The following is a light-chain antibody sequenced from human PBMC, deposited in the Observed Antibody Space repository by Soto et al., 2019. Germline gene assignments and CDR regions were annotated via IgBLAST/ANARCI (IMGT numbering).Light chain of an antibody. CDR2: EVT. CDR1: TSKVGNNNF. CDR3: CSYAGSSTPPVV. J-gene: IGLJ2*01. Sequence: QSVLTQPASVSGSPGQSITISCTGTTSKVGNNNFVSWYQHHPGRAPNVMIYEVTARPSGVSNRFSGSKSGNTASLTISGLQAEDEADYYCCSYAGSSTPPVVFGGGTKLTVL. V-gene: IGLV2-23*02.